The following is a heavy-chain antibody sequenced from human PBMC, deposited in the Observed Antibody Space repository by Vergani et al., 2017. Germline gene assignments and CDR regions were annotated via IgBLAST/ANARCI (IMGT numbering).Heavy chain of an antibody. J-gene: IGHJ4*02. D-gene: IGHD5-24*01. Sequence: EVQLVESGGGLVQPGGSLRLSCAASGFTFSSYSMNWVRQAPGKGLEWVSYISSSSSTIYYADSVKGRFTISRDNAKNSLYLQMNSLRAEDTAVYYCARDGRDGYNFGRFDYWGQGTLVTVSS. CDR1: GFTFSSYS. CDR3: ARDGRDGYNFGRFDY. V-gene: IGHV3-48*04. CDR2: ISSSSSTI.